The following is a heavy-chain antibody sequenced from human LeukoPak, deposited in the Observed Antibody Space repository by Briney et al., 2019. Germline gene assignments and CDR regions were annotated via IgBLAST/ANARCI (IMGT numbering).Heavy chain of an antibody. J-gene: IGHJ3*02. V-gene: IGHV1-18*01. CDR1: GYTFTSYG. CDR3: ATPPAREQWLGDAFDI. CDR2: INAGNGNT. D-gene: IGHD6-19*01. Sequence: ASVKVSCKASGYTFTSYGISWVRQAPGQGLEWMGWINAGNGNTKYSQKFQGRVTITADESTSTAYMELSSLRSEDTAVYYCATPPAREQWLGDAFDIWGQGTMVTVSS.